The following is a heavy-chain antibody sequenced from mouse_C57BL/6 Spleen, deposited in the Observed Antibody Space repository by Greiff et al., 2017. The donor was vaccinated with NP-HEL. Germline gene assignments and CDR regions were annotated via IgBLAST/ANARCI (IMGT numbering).Heavy chain of an antibody. Sequence: DVKLQESGPGLVKPSQSLSLTCSVTGYSITSGYYWNWIRQFPGNKLEWMGYISYDGSNNYNPSLKNRISITRDTSKNQFFLKLNSVTTEDTATYYCARDDSSGPWFAYWGQGTLVTVSA. V-gene: IGHV3-6*01. D-gene: IGHD3-2*02. CDR1: GYSITSGYY. CDR3: ARDDSSGPWFAY. CDR2: ISYDGSN. J-gene: IGHJ3*01.